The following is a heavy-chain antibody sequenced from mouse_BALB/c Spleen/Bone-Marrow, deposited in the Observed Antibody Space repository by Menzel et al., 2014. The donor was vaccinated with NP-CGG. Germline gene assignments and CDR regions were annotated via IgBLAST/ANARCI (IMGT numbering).Heavy chain of an antibody. CDR2: INSNGGST. CDR3: ARSYYGSSYYFDY. V-gene: IGHV5-6-3*01. D-gene: IGHD1-1*01. J-gene: IGHJ2*01. Sequence: DVKLVESGGGLVQPGGSLKLSCAASGFSFSGYGMSWVRQTPDKRLELVATINSNGGSTYYSDSVKGRFTISRDNAKNTLFLQMTSLRSEDTAMYYCARSYYGSSYYFDYWGQGTTLTVSS. CDR1: GFSFSGYG.